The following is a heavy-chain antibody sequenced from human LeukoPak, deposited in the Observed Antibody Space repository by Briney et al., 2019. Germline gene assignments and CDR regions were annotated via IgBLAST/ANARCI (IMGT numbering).Heavy chain of an antibody. CDR2: ISYDGSDQ. CDR1: KFSFSYYA. D-gene: IGHD6-13*01. V-gene: IGHV3-30*04. Sequence: PGGSLRLSCVASKFSFSYYAMYWVRQAPGKGLEWVAVISYDGSDQFYADSVKGRFSISRDNSKNSLYLQMDSLRVDDTAVYYCARDVEMFSTTWSDAFDIWGQGTMVTVSS. J-gene: IGHJ3*02. CDR3: ARDVEMFSTTWSDAFDI.